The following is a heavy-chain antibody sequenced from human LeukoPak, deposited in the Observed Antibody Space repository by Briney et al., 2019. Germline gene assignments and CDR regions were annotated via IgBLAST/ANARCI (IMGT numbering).Heavy chain of an antibody. D-gene: IGHD2-21*02. Sequence: ASVKVSCKASGYTFTSYGISWVRQAPGQGLEWMGWISAYNGNTNYAQKLQGRVTMTTDTSTSTAYMELRSLRSDDTAVYYCARLVTPPRNYYYYYMDVWGKGTTVTVSS. J-gene: IGHJ6*03. CDR3: ARLVTPPRNYYYYYMDV. CDR2: ISAYNGNT. CDR1: GYTFTSYG. V-gene: IGHV1-18*01.